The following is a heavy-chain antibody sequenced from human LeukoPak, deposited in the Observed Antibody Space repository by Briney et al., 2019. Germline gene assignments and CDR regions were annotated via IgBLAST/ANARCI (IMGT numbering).Heavy chain of an antibody. CDR3: ARHTWTGSTYYYYYMDV. J-gene: IGHJ6*03. D-gene: IGHD3/OR15-3a*01. CDR2: INHGGNT. CDR1: GESFSGYY. V-gene: IGHV4-34*01. Sequence: KTSETLSLTCAVYGESFSGYYWTWIRQPPGKGLEWIGEINHGGNTNYDPSLKSRVTILVDTSSNQFSLKLRSVTAADTAVYYCARHTWTGSTYYYYYMDVWGKGTTVTVSS.